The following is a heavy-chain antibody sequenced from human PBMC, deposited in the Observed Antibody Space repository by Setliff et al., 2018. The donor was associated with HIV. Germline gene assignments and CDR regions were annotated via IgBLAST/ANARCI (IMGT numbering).Heavy chain of an antibody. D-gene: IGHD1-7*01. CDR1: GDSISSSRSF. J-gene: IGHJ4*02. CDR3: ARVSSVIELQGGDYFDS. CDR2: IYFSGSV. Sequence: KPSETLSLTCTVSGDSISSSRSFWGWICQSPGKGLEWIGSIYFSGSVFYNPSLNSRVIISIDTSRNQFSLKLSSVTGADTAVYYCARVSSVIELQGGDYFDSWGQGLLVTV. V-gene: IGHV4-39*07.